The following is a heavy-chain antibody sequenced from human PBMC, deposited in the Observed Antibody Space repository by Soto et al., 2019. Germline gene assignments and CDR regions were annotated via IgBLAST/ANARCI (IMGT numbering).Heavy chain of an antibody. J-gene: IGHJ5*02. CDR3: ARVYEFWSGYPRYNWFDP. CDR1: GGTFSSYA. D-gene: IGHD3-3*01. Sequence: QVQLVQSGAEVKKPGSSVKVSCKASGGTFSSYAISWVRQAPGQGLEWMGGIIPIFGTANYAQKFQGRVTITADKSTSTAYMELSSLRSEDTAVYYCARVYEFWSGYPRYNWFDPWGQGTLVTVSS. CDR2: IIPIFGTA. V-gene: IGHV1-69*06.